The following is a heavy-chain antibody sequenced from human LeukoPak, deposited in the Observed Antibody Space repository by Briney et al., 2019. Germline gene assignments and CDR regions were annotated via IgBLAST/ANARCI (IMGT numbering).Heavy chain of an antibody. Sequence: PGGSLRLSCAASGFTFSSYAMSWVRQAPGKGLEWVSAISGSGGSTYYADSVKGRFTISRDNSKNTLYLQMNSLRAEDTAVYYCARHSWYRGYGFHYWGQGTLVTVSS. D-gene: IGHD5-18*01. CDR1: GFTFSSYA. CDR3: ARHSWYRGYGFHY. CDR2: ISGSGGST. J-gene: IGHJ4*02. V-gene: IGHV3-23*01.